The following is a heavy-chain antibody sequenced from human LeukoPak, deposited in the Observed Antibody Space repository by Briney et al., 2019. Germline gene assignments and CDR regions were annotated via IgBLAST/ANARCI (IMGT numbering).Heavy chain of an antibody. Sequence: ASVKVSCKVSGYXLTELSMHWVRQAPGKGLEWMGGFDPEDGETIYAQKFQGRVTMTEDTSTDTAYMELSSLRSEDTAVYYCATDPTEGYYYGMDVWGQGTTVTVSS. CDR1: GYXLTELS. CDR3: ATDPTEGYYYGMDV. CDR2: FDPEDGET. D-gene: IGHD4-11*01. V-gene: IGHV1-24*01. J-gene: IGHJ6*02.